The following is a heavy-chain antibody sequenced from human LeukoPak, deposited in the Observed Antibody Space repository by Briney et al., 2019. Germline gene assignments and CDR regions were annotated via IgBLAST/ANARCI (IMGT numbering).Heavy chain of an antibody. J-gene: IGHJ6*02. CDR2: ISSSSSYI. CDR3: ARAWCSSTSCYNYYYYGMDV. V-gene: IGHV3-21*01. Sequence: GGSLRLSCAASGFTFSSYSMNWVRQAPGKGLEWVSSISSSSSYIYYADSVKGRFTISRDNAKNSLYLQRNSLRAEDTAVYYCARAWCSSTSCYNYYYYGMDVWGQGTTVTVSS. D-gene: IGHD2-2*02. CDR1: GFTFSSYS.